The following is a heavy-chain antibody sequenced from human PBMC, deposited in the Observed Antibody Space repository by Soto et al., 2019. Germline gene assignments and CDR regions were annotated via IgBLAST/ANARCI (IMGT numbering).Heavy chain of an antibody. J-gene: IGHJ4*02. CDR2: IYSGGAT. V-gene: IGHV3-66*01. D-gene: IGHD1-1*01. CDR3: ARDGTYNWV. Sequence: EVQLVESGGGLVQPGGSLRLSCAASGFTVSNNYMRWVRQAPGKGLEWVSLIYSGGATYYADSVKGRFTISRDNSKNTLYLQMNSLSAEDTAAYYCARDGTYNWVGGQGILVTVSS. CDR1: GFTVSNNY.